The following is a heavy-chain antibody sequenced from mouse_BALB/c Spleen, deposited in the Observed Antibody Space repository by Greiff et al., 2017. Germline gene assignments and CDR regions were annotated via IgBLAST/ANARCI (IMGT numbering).Heavy chain of an antibody. CDR2: IWAGGST. CDR3: ARDSPLGQAY. V-gene: IGHV2-9*02. CDR1: GYSLTSYG. D-gene: IGHD3-3*01. J-gene: IGHJ3*01. Sequence: VQLQQSGPGLVAPSQSLSITCTASGYSLTSYGVHWVRQPPGKGLEWLGVIWAGGSTNYNSALMSRLSISKDNSKSQVFLKMNSLQTDDTAMYYCARDSPLGQAYWGQGTLVTVSA.